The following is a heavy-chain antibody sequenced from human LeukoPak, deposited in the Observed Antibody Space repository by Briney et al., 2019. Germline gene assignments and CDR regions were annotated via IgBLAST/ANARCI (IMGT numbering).Heavy chain of an antibody. Sequence: GGSLRLSCAASGFTFSSYAMSWVRQAPGKGLEWVSAISGSGGSTYYADSVKGWFTISRDNSKNTLYLQMNSLRAEDTAVYYCAKDFRAVTTLDYWGQGTLVTVSS. CDR3: AKDFRAVTTLDY. CDR1: GFTFSSYA. CDR2: ISGSGGST. V-gene: IGHV3-23*01. D-gene: IGHD4-17*01. J-gene: IGHJ4*02.